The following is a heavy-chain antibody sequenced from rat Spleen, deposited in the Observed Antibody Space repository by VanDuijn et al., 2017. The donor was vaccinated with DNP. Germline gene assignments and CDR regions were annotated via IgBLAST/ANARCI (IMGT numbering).Heavy chain of an antibody. Sequence: EVQLVESGGGLVQPGRSLKLSCAASGFTFSNYDMAWVRQAPTKGLEWVASVSSSAGSTYYPDSVKGRFTISRDNAKNTLQLQMNNLRSEDTATYYCARDAGGPFDYWGQGVMVTVSS. CDR1: GFTFSNYD. J-gene: IGHJ2*01. CDR2: VSSSAGST. CDR3: ARDAGGPFDY. V-gene: IGHV5S13*01. D-gene: IGHD1-11*01.